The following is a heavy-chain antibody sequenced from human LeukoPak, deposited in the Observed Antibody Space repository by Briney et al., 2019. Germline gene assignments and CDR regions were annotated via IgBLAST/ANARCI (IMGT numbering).Heavy chain of an antibody. V-gene: IGHV4-4*07. J-gene: IGHJ5*02. CDR3: VRDELRTTYRFSWDP. CDR2: INGNGVI. CDR1: GGSIGFYF. Sequence: PSETLSLTCAVSGGSIGFYFWSRIRQSAGKGLEWIGRINGNGVINYNPSLKSRVTMSVDTSKSQSSLNLRSVTAADTSVYYCVRDELRTTYRFSWDPWGQGILVTV. D-gene: IGHD3-16*02.